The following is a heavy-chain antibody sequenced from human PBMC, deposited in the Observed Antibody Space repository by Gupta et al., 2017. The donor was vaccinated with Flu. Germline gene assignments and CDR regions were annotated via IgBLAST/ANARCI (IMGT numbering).Heavy chain of an antibody. V-gene: IGHV4-39*01. Sequence: YNPSLKSRVTISVDTSKNQFSLTLSSVTAADTAVYLCARLIAGAPDYWGQGTLVTVSS. D-gene: IGHD1-20*01. CDR3: ARLIAGAPDY. J-gene: IGHJ4*02.